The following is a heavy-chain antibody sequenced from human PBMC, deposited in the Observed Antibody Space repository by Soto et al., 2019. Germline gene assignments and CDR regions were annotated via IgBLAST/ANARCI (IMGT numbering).Heavy chain of an antibody. D-gene: IGHD3-3*01. J-gene: IGHJ6*02. CDR2: ISAYNGNT. V-gene: IGHV1-18*01. CDR1: GYTFTSYG. CDR3: ARGYYDFWSGPDYYGMDV. Sequence: GASVKVSCKASGYTFTSYGISWVRQAPGQGLEWMGWISAYNGNTNYAQKLQGRVTMTTDTSTSTAYMELRSLRSDDTAVYYCARGYYDFWSGPDYYGMDVWGQGTTVTVS.